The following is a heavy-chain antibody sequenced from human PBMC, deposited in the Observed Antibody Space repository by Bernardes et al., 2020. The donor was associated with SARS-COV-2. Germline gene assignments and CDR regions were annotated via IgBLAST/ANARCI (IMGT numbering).Heavy chain of an antibody. V-gene: IGHV3-20*04. Sequence: GGSLRLSCAASGFTFDDYGMSWVRQAPGKGLEWVSGINWNGGSTGYADSVKGRFTISRDNAKNSLYLQMNSLRAEDTALYYCARLGGGGSGSYSIDYWGQGTLVTVSS. CDR3: ARLGGGGSGSYSIDY. CDR1: GFTFDDYG. CDR2: INWNGGST. J-gene: IGHJ4*02. D-gene: IGHD3-10*01.